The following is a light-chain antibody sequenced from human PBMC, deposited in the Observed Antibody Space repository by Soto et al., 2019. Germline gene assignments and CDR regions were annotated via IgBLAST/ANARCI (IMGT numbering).Light chain of an antibody. CDR3: QQYGSSET. Sequence: EIVMTQSPGTLSVSPGERATLSCRASQGVGSNLAWYQQRPGQAPRLLIYAASTRATGIPDRFSGSGSGTDFTLTINRLEPEDFAVYYCQQYGSSETFGQGTKLEIK. V-gene: IGKV3-20*01. J-gene: IGKJ2*01. CDR2: AAS. CDR1: QGVGSN.